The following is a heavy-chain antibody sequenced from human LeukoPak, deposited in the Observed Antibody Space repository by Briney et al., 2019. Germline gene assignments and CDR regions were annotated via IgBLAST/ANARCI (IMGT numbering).Heavy chain of an antibody. CDR2: INPNSGGT. V-gene: IGHV1-2*06. CDR3: AGDYTMIVGTPGY. CDR1: GYTFTGYY. J-gene: IGHJ4*02. D-gene: IGHD3-22*01. Sequence: ASVKASCKASGYTFTGYYMHWVRQAPGQGLEWMGRINPNSGGTNYAQKFQGRVTMTRDTSISTAYMELSRLRSDDTAVYYCAGDYTMIVGTPGYWGQGTLVTVSS.